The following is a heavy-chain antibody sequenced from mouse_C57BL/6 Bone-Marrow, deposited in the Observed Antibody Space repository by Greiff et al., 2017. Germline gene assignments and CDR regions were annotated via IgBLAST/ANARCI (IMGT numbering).Heavy chain of an antibody. J-gene: IGHJ3*01. CDR2: ISSGGSYT. Sequence: EVKLVESGGDLVKPGGSLKLSCAASGFTFSSYGMSWVRQTPDKRLEWVATISSGGSYTYYPDSVKGRFTISRDNATNTLYRQMSSGKSEDTAMYNSARQGMYDYGSSSAWLAYWGQGTLVTVSA. D-gene: IGHD1-1*01. CDR3: ARQGMYDYGSSSAWLAY. CDR1: GFTFSSYG. V-gene: IGHV5-6*01.